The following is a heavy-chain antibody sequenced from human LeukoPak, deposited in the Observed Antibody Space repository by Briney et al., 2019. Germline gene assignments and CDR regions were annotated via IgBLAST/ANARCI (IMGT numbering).Heavy chain of an antibody. CDR3: ARAFCSGATCYSMDY. CDR1: GFTFSSYA. J-gene: IGHJ4*02. D-gene: IGHD2-15*01. V-gene: IGHV3-30*04. Sequence: GGSLRLPCAASGFTFSSYAMHWVRLAPGKGLEWVAVISSDGSNKYYADSVKGRFTISRDNAKNTLYLQMNSLRAEDTAVYYCARAFCSGATCYSMDYWGQGTLVTVSS. CDR2: ISSDGSNK.